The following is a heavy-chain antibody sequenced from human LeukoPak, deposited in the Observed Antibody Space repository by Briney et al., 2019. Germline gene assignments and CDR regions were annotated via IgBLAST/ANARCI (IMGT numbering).Heavy chain of an antibody. CDR3: ARDGLYCTNGVCSSDI. V-gene: IGHV1-3*01. D-gene: IGHD2-8*01. CDR2: INAGNGNT. CDR1: GYTFTSYA. J-gene: IGHJ3*02. Sequence: GASVKVSCKASGYTFTSYAMHWVRQAPGQRLEWMGWINAGNGNTKYSQKFQGRVTITRDTSASTAYMELSSLRSEDTAVYYCARDGLYCTNGVCSSDIWGQGTLVTVSS.